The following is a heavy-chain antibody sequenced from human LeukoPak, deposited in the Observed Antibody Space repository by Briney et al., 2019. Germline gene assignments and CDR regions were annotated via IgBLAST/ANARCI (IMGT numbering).Heavy chain of an antibody. J-gene: IGHJ5*02. CDR3: VREGLITFWFDP. Sequence: QVQLQESGPGLVKPSQTLSLTCTVSGDSIRGGNYYWSWIRQPAGQGLEWIVRIFPSGSTNYNPSLKSRVSISLGTSESQFSLRMTSVTAADTAVYYCVREGLITFWFDPWGQGTLVTVSS. CDR2: IFPSGST. D-gene: IGHD1-14*01. V-gene: IGHV4-61*02. CDR1: GDSIRGGNYY.